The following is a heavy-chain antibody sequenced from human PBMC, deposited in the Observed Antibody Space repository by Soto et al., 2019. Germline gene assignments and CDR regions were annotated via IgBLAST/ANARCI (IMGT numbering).Heavy chain of an antibody. CDR1: GFTFSSYA. V-gene: IGHV3-23*01. Sequence: LRLSCAASGFTFSSYAMSWLRRAPGKGLEWVSAISGSGGSTYYADSVKGRFTISRDNSKNTLYLQMNSLRAEDTAVYYCAYSSFSFDYSGQGTLFTVS. CDR3: AYSSFSFDY. CDR2: ISGSGGST. D-gene: IGHD6-19*01. J-gene: IGHJ4*02.